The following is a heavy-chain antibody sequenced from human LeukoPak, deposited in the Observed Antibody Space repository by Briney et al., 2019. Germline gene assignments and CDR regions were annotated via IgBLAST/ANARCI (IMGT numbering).Heavy chain of an antibody. Sequence: PSETLSLTCAVYGGSFSGYYWSWIRQPPGKGLEWIGEINHSGSTNYNPSLKSRVTISADTSKNQFSLKLSSVTAADTAVYYCARVTTGTNYYYFDYWGQGTLVTVSS. D-gene: IGHD1-1*01. CDR3: ARVTTGTNYYYFDY. J-gene: IGHJ4*02. CDR2: INHSGST. V-gene: IGHV4-34*01. CDR1: GGSFSGYY.